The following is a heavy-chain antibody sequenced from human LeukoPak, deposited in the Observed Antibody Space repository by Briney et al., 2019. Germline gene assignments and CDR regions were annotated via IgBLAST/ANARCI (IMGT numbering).Heavy chain of an antibody. V-gene: IGHV5-51*01. J-gene: IGHJ5*02. D-gene: IGHD2-2*01. CDR2: IYPDDSDT. CDR1: GSRFTNHW. Sequence: GESLKISCKGSGSRFTNHWIGWVRQMPGKGLELMGIIYPDDSDTRYSPSFQGQVTISADKSINTPYLQWSSLKASDTAMYYCARRYSSSTSCLFQFDPWGLGTLVTVSS. CDR3: ARRYSSSTSCLFQFDP.